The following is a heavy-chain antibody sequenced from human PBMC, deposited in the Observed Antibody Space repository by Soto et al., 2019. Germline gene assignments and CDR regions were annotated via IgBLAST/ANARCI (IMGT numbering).Heavy chain of an antibody. Sequence: SETLSLTCTVSGGSISSSNWWSWVRQPPGKGLEWIGEIYHSGSTNYNPSLKSRVTISVDKSKNQFSLKLSSVTAADTAVYYCARGLDYYDSSGYYYGYWGQGTLVTVS. D-gene: IGHD3-22*01. CDR3: ARGLDYYDSSGYYYGY. CDR2: IYHSGST. J-gene: IGHJ4*02. CDR1: GGSISSSNW. V-gene: IGHV4-4*02.